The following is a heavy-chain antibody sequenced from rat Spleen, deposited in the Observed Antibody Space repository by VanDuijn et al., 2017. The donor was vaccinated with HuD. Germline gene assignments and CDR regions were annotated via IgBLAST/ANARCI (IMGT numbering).Heavy chain of an antibody. CDR2: ISYDGSST. Sequence: EVQLVESGGGLVQPGRSLKLSCAASGFTFSDYNMAWVRQAPKKGLEWVATISYDGSSTYYRDSVKGRFTISRDNAKSTLYLQMDSLRSEDTATYYCARRADPDYWGQGVMVTVSS. J-gene: IGHJ2*01. CDR1: GFTFSDYN. V-gene: IGHV5-7*01. CDR3: ARRADPDY.